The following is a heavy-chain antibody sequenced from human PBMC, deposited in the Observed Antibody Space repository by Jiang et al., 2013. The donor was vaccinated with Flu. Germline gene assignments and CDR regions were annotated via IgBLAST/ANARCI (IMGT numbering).Heavy chain of an antibody. CDR3: ARDSEPGYDFWSGFDYYYGMDV. CDR1: GFTFSDYY. V-gene: IGHV3-11*01. D-gene: IGHD3-3*01. Sequence: QLLESGGGLVQPGGSLRLSCAASGFTFSDYYMSWIRQAPGKGLEWVSYISSSGSTIYYADSVKGRFTISRDNAKNSLYLQMNSLRAEDTAVYYCARDSEPGYDFWSGFDYYYGMDVWGQGTTVTVSS. J-gene: IGHJ6*02. CDR2: ISSSGSTI.